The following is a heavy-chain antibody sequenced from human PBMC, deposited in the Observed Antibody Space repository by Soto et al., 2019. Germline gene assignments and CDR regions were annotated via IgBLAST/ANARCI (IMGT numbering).Heavy chain of an antibody. V-gene: IGHV3-30*18. Sequence: GGSLRLSCAASGFTFSSYGMHWVRQAPGKGLEWVAVISYDGSNKYYADSVKGRFTISRDNSKNTLYLQMNSLRAEDTAVYYCAKDFRDIVLMVYEDNYYYYGMDVWGQGTTVTVSS. J-gene: IGHJ6*02. CDR1: GFTFSSYG. D-gene: IGHD2-8*01. CDR3: AKDFRDIVLMVYEDNYYYYGMDV. CDR2: ISYDGSNK.